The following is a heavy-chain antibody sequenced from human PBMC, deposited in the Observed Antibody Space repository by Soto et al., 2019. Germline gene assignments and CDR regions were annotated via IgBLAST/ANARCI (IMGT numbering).Heavy chain of an antibody. Sequence: GGSLRLSCAASGFTFSSYAMHWVRQAPGKGLEWVAVISYDGSNKYYADSVKGRFTISRDNSKNTLYLQMNSLRAEDTAVYYCARDNGHLDFGVVKYYYYYGMDVWGQGTTVTVSS. J-gene: IGHJ6*02. CDR2: ISYDGSNK. CDR3: ARDNGHLDFGVVKYYYYYGMDV. CDR1: GFTFSSYA. V-gene: IGHV3-30-3*01. D-gene: IGHD3-3*01.